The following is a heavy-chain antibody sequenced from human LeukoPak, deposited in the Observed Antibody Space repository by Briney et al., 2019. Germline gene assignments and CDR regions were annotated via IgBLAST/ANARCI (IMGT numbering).Heavy chain of an antibody. V-gene: IGHV1-2*02. CDR2: INPNSGGT. CDR1: GYTFTGYY. D-gene: IGHD5-12*01. J-gene: IGHJ5*02. Sequence: ASVKVSCKASGYTFTGYYMHWVRQAPGQGLEWMGWINPNSGGTNYAQKFQGRVTMTRDTSISTAYMELSRLRSDDTAVYYCARDLRVREVATIFRWFDPWGQGTLVTVSS. CDR3: ARDLRVREVATIFRWFDP.